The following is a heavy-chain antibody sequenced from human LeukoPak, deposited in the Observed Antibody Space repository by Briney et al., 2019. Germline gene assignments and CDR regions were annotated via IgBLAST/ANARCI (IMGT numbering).Heavy chain of an antibody. V-gene: IGHV4-39*01. J-gene: IGHJ3*02. CDR2: IYYSGNT. CDR3: ASDPLRYFDWLLSKGDAFDI. D-gene: IGHD3-9*01. CDR1: SRSISTINFY. Sequence: PSDTVSLTCTVSSRSISTINFYWAWIRQPPGKVLEWIGDIYYSGNTYYNPSLQSRVTLSVDSPKNQFSLKLTSVTAADTAVYYCASDPLRYFDWLLSKGDAFDIWGQGTMVTVSS.